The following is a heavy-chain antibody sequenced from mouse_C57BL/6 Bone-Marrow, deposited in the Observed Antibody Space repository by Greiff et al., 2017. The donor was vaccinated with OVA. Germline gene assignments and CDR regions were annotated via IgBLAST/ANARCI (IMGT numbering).Heavy chain of an antibody. CDR2: INPRNGGT. V-gene: IGHV1-53*01. CDR1: GYTFTSYW. J-gene: IGHJ4*01. CDR3: ARYDGCYYYAMDY. D-gene: IGHD2-3*01. Sequence: QVQLQQPGTELVKPGASVKLSCKASGYTFTSYWMHWVKQRPGQGLEWIGNINPRNGGTNYNEKFKSKATLTVDKSSSTAYMQLSSLTSEDSAVYYCARYDGCYYYAMDYWGQGTSVTVSS.